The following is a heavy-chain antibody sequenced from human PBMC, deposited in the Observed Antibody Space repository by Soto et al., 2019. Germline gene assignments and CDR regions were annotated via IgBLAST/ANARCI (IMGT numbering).Heavy chain of an antibody. J-gene: IGHJ4*02. V-gene: IGHV3-21*01. Sequence: EVQLVESGGGLVKPGESRLISCAASGFTFGAYSLSWFRRAPGRGREWVSSIDPSSTDRHYADSVEGRFTISRDNARSSLYLQMISLTVEDTAVYYCARDCLTGDPREAFDYWGQGTTVTVSS. CDR3: ARDCLTGDPREAFDY. D-gene: IGHD7-27*01. CDR1: GFTFGAYS. CDR2: IDPSSTDR.